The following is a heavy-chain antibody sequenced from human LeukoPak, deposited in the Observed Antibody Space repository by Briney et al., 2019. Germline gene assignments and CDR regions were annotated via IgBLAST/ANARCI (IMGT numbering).Heavy chain of an antibody. Sequence: GGSLRLSCAASGFTFSSYSMNWVRQAPGKGLEWVSSISSGSSYKYYADSVKGRFTISRDNAKNSLYLQMNSLRAEDTAVYYCAREEGDSWSGDNPFDYWGQGTLVTVSP. D-gene: IGHD3-3*01. CDR2: ISSGSSYK. CDR3: AREEGDSWSGDNPFDY. V-gene: IGHV3-21*01. J-gene: IGHJ4*02. CDR1: GFTFSSYS.